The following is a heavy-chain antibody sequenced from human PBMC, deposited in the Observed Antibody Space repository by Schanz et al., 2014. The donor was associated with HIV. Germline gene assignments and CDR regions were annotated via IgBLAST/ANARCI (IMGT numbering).Heavy chain of an antibody. J-gene: IGHJ6*02. Sequence: EVQLVASGGGLVQPGGSLRLSCAASGLAFSVYTMNWVRQTPGKGLEWVSSISGNGHYIYFANSLRGRFAISRDNARSSVFLEMNDLRADDTGVYYCARDLQGLARQGGMDVWGQGTTVTVSS. V-gene: IGHV3-21*02. CDR1: GLAFSVYT. CDR2: ISGNGHYI. D-gene: IGHD6-6*01. CDR3: ARDLQGLARQGGMDV.